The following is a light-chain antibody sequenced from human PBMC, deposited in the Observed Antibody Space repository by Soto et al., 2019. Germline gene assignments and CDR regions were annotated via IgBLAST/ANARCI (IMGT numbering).Light chain of an antibody. CDR3: QQSLSSPLT. CDR1: QNITIY. J-gene: IGKJ5*01. CDR2: AAS. V-gene: IGKV1-39*01. Sequence: DIQMTQSPSSLSASVGDRVTITCRASQNITIYLNWYQHRPGKAPKLLIHAASILQGVVPSRFSGSESGTDFTLSISSLQPEDSATYHGQQSLSSPLTFGQGTRLEI.